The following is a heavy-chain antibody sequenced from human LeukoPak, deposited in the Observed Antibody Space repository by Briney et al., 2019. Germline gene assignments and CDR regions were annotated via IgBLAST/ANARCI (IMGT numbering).Heavy chain of an antibody. CDR3: AKDSRRYSSSFYPSDY. Sequence: GGSLRLSCAASGFTFDDYTMHWVRQAPGKGLEWVSLISWDGGSTYYADSVKGRFTISRDNSKNSLYLQMNSLRTEDTALYYCAKDSRRYSSSFYPSDYWGQGTLVTVSS. CDR1: GFTFDDYT. CDR2: ISWDGGST. V-gene: IGHV3-43*01. D-gene: IGHD6-13*01. J-gene: IGHJ4*02.